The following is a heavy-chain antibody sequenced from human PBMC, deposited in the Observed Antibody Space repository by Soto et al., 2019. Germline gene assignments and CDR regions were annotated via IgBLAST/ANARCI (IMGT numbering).Heavy chain of an antibody. J-gene: IGHJ4*02. V-gene: IGHV3-11*05. CDR1: GFTFSDYY. D-gene: IGHD5-12*01. Sequence: QVQLVESGGGLVKPGGCLRLSCAASGFTFSDYYMSWIRQAPGKGLEWVSYISSSGSDTNYADSVKGRFTVSRDNAKNSLYLQMNSLRAEDTAVYYCALSLRGYSGYSGYWGQGTLVTVSS. CDR3: ALSLRGYSGYSGY. CDR2: ISSSGSDT.